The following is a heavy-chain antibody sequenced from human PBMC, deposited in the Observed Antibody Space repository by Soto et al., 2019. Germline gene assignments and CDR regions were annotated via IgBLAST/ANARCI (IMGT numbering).Heavy chain of an antibody. V-gene: IGHV1-69*13. D-gene: IGHD2-15*01. J-gene: IGHJ5*02. CDR2: IIPIFGTA. Sequence: SVKVSCKASGGTFSSYAISWVRQAPGQGLEWMGGIIPIFGTANYAQKFQGRVTITADESTSTAYMELSSLRSEDTAVYYCARGENVVVVAATPRRKYNCYDPWGQGTLVTVSS. CDR1: GGTFSSYA. CDR3: ARGENVVVVAATPRRKYNCYDP.